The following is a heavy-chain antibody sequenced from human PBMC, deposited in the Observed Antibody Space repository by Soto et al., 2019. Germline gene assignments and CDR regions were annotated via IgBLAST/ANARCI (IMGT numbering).Heavy chain of an antibody. CDR1: GFTLSDYL. Sequence: GGSLRLSCAVSGFTLSDYLMSWVRQAPGKGLEWVANIKEDGSLKQYVDSVKGRFTISRDNAKSSVYLQMNSLRAEDTAIYFCASNLRGYRGYGGFDHWGQGTLVTVSS. D-gene: IGHD5-12*01. CDR3: ASNLRGYRGYGGFDH. J-gene: IGHJ4*02. CDR2: IKEDGSLK. V-gene: IGHV3-7*03.